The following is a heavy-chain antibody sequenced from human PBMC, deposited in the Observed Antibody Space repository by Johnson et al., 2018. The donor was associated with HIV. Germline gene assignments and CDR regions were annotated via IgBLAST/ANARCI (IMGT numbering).Heavy chain of an antibody. CDR1: GFSVINTY. V-gene: IGHV3-53*01. D-gene: IGHD3-22*01. CDR3: ARGSSDTSGYYQDVAFDI. CDR2: FDTTGRP. J-gene: IGHJ3*02. Sequence: VQLVESGGGLIQPGGSLRLSCAVSGFSVINTYMSWVRQAPGKGLEWVSVFDTTGRPNYAAFAKGRFTISTDTSKNTLYLQMNSLRVEDTAVYYCARGSSDTSGYYQDVAFDIWGQGTMVTVSS.